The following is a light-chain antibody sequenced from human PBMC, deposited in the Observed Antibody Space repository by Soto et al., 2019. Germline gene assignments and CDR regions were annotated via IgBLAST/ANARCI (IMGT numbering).Light chain of an antibody. V-gene: IGKV1-33*01. CDR3: QHYDNLPPFT. Sequence: DIQMTQSPSSLSASVGDRVTITCQASQDIRKYLNWYQQRPGRAPKLLIYGASNLETGVPSRFSGSGYGTDFPFTISRLQPEDIATYYCQHYDNLPPFTFGPGTKVAIK. CDR2: GAS. J-gene: IGKJ3*01. CDR1: QDIRKY.